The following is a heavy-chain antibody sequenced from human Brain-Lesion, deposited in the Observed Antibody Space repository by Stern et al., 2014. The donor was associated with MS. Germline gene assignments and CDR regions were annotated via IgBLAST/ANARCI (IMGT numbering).Heavy chain of an antibody. CDR1: GFTFSDHF. Sequence: EVQLVESGGGLVQPGGSLRLSCAASGFTFSDHFIDWVRQAPGKGLELVCRIRNKANSYSTEYAASVKGRFTFSRDDSKNSLFVQMNSLRIEDTAIYYCARDNKVYGIDVLGQGTSVTVSS. J-gene: IGHJ6*02. D-gene: IGHD2/OR15-2a*01. V-gene: IGHV3-72*01. CDR3: ARDNKVYGIDV. CDR2: IRNKANSYST.